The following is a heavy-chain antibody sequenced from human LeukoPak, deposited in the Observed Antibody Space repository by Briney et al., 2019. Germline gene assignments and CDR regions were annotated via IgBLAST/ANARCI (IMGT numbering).Heavy chain of an antibody. Sequence: PSQTLSLTCAISGDSVSSNSGAWNWIRQSPSRGLERLGRTYYRSNWYNDYAVAVRGRMTITPDTSKNQFSLQLNSVTPGDTAVYFCVRDRTWAIDVWGQGTMVTVSS. CDR2: TYYRSNWYN. D-gene: IGHD1-14*01. J-gene: IGHJ3*01. V-gene: IGHV6-1*01. CDR1: GDSVSSNSGA. CDR3: VRDRTWAIDV.